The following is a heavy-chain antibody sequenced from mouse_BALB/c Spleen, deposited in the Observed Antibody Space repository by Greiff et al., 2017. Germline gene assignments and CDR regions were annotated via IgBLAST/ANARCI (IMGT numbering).Heavy chain of an antibody. Sequence: EVKLVESGPGLVKPSQSLSLTCTVTGYSITSDYAWNWIRQFPGNKLEWMGYISYSGSTSYNPSLKSRISITRDTSKNQFFLQLNSVTTEDTATYYCARGYDYFYYFDYWGQGTTLTVSS. D-gene: IGHD2-4*01. CDR3: ARGYDYFYYFDY. CDR1: GYSITSDYA. CDR2: ISYSGST. J-gene: IGHJ2*01. V-gene: IGHV3-2*02.